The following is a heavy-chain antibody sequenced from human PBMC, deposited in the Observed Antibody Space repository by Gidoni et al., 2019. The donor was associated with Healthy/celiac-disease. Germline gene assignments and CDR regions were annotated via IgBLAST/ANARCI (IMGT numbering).Heavy chain of an antibody. CDR3: AKVHTEGGIGFDP. V-gene: IGHV1-8*01. D-gene: IGHD5-18*01. Sequence: QVQLVQSGAEVKKPGASVKVYCKASGYTSTSYDINWVRQATGPGLEWMGWMNPNSGKTVYAQKFQGRVTMTRNTSISTAYMELSSLRSEDTAVYYCAKVHTEGGIGFDPWGQGTLVTVSS. J-gene: IGHJ5*02. CDR1: GYTSTSYD. CDR2: MNPNSGKT.